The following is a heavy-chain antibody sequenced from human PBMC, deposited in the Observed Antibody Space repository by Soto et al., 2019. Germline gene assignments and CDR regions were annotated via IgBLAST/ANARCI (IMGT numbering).Heavy chain of an antibody. CDR1: GFTFSSYT. D-gene: IGHD5-12*01. V-gene: IGHV3-23*03. CDR3: ARGGLRHFDY. J-gene: IGHJ4*02. Sequence: GGSLRLSCAAAGFTFSSYTMSWVRQAPGKELEWVSSIHNGGGNTYYTDSVEGRFTISRDNSKNTLYLQLNSLRAEDTAVYFCARGGLRHFDYWGQGMLVTVSS. CDR2: IHNGGGNT.